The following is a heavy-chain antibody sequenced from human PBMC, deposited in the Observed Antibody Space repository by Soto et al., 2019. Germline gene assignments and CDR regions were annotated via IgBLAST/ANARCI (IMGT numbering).Heavy chain of an antibody. CDR2: IYYSGST. Sequence: PSETLSLTCTVSGGSISSYYWSWIRQPPGKGLEWIGYIYYSGSTNYNPSLKSRVNISVDTSKNQFSLKLSSVTAADTAVYYCARDKAVAGNPFDYWGQGTLVTVSS. CDR1: GGSISSYY. D-gene: IGHD6-19*01. V-gene: IGHV4-59*01. J-gene: IGHJ4*02. CDR3: ARDKAVAGNPFDY.